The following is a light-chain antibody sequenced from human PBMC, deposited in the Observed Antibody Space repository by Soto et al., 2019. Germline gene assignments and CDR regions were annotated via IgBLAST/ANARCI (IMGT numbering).Light chain of an antibody. CDR3: QQYNNWS. V-gene: IGKV3-15*01. CDR1: QSVGSN. Sequence: ELVLTQSPGTLSLSPGDRATLSCRASQSVGSNLAWYQQKPGQAPRLLIYAASTRATGVPARFSGSGSGTAFTLTISSLQSEDFAVYYCQQYNNWSFGQGTRLEIK. CDR2: AAS. J-gene: IGKJ5*01.